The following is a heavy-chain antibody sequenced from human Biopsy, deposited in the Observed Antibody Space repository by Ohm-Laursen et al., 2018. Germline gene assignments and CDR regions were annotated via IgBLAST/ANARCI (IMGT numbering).Heavy chain of an antibody. J-gene: IGHJ6*02. D-gene: IGHD5-18*01. Sequence: LSLTCASSGFTFNNYGMQWVRQAPGKGLEWVAFIFYDGSNTYYADSVKGRFTISRDNSRDTLYLQMSSLRAEDTAVYYCAKDRYNYTPIGGFSMDVWGQGTTVTVSS. CDR3: AKDRYNYTPIGGFSMDV. CDR1: GFTFNNYG. CDR2: IFYDGSNT. V-gene: IGHV3-30*18.